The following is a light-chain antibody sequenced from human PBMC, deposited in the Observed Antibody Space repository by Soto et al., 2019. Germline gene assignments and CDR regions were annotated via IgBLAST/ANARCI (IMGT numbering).Light chain of an antibody. J-gene: IGKJ1*01. CDR2: DAS. CDR1: QSISSW. Sequence: DIQMTQSPSTLSASVGDRVTITCRASQSISSWLAWYQQKPGKAPKLLIYDASSLESGVPSRFSGSGSGKEFTLTISSLQPDDFATYYCQQYNSYSQGTFGQGTKVDIK. CDR3: QQYNSYSQGT. V-gene: IGKV1-5*01.